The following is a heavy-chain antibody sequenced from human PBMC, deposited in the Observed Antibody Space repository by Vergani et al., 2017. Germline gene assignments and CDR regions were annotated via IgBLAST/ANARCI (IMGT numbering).Heavy chain of an antibody. CDR3: ARNKYSGYDYRAAFES. CDR1: GGKFSNYA. V-gene: IGHV1-69*12. CDR2: IIPMFGTA. D-gene: IGHD5-12*01. J-gene: IGHJ4*02. Sequence: QVQLVQSGAEVKKPGSSVKVSCKASGGKFSNYAINWVRQAPGQGLEWMGGIIPMFGTANYAQKFQDKITITADESTSTVYMELSSLKSEDTAVYYCARNKYSGYDYRAAFESWGRGTRGTVSS.